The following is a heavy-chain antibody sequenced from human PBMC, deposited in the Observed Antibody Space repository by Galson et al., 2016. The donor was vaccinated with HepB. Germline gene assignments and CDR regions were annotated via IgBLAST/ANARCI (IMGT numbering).Heavy chain of an antibody. J-gene: IGHJ4*02. D-gene: IGHD4-17*01. CDR3: ERVTVTNRDY. V-gene: IGHV1-2*06. CDR2: INPNSGGT. CDR1: GYTFSGNY. Sequence: SVKVSCKASGYTFSGNYMHWVRQAPGQGLEWLGRINPNSGGTNYAQNFQGRVTMTRDTSISTAYMELSRLRSDDTAIFYCERVTVTNRDYWGQGTLVTVSS.